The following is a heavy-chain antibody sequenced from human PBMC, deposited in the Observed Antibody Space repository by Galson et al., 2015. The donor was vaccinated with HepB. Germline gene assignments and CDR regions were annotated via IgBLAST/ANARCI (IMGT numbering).Heavy chain of an antibody. CDR2: IWYDGSNK. CDR3: ARAGGGHYDILTGYYYYMDV. Sequence: SLRLSCAASGFTFSSLGMHWVRQAPGKGLEWVAVIWYDGSNKYYADSVKGRFTISRDNSKNTLYLQMNSLRAEDTAVYYCARAGGGHYDILTGYYYYMDVWGKGTTVTVSS. D-gene: IGHD3-9*01. CDR1: GFTFSSLG. J-gene: IGHJ6*03. V-gene: IGHV3-33*01.